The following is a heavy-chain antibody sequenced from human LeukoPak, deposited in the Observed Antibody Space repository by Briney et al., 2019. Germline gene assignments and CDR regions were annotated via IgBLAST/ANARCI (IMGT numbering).Heavy chain of an antibody. Sequence: SETLSLTCTVSGGSISSYYWSWIRQPPGKGLEWIGYIYYSGSTNYNPSLKSRVTISVDTSKNQFSLKLSSVTAAETAGYSCARGGGAYGSGSYYPNWFDPWGQGTLVTVSS. CDR1: GGSISSYY. CDR2: IYYSGST. CDR3: ARGGGAYGSGSYYPNWFDP. V-gene: IGHV4-59*01. J-gene: IGHJ5*02. D-gene: IGHD3-10*01.